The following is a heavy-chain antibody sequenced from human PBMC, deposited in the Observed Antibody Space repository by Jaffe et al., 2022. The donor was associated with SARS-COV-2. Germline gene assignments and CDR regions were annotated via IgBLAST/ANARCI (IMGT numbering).Heavy chain of an antibody. Sequence: EVQLVESGGGLVQPGGSLRLSCAASGFTLSTYWMHWVRQAPGKGLVWVARTNTDDSSPSYADSVKGRFTISRDNAKNTLYLQMNSLRAEDTAVYYCARVMETTVYSGQSFDIWGQGTMVTVSS. CDR1: GFTLSTYW. J-gene: IGHJ3*02. V-gene: IGHV3-74*01. CDR2: TNTDDSSP. D-gene: IGHD4-17*01. CDR3: ARVMETTVYSGQSFDI.